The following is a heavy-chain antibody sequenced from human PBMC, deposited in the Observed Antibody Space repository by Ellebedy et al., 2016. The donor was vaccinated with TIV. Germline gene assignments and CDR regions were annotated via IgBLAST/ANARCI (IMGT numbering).Heavy chain of an antibody. CDR1: AGPISSGGSY. J-gene: IGHJ3*02. Sequence: MPSETLSLTCTLSAGPISSGGSYWSWTRQHPGKALEWIGYIYSGGSPDYNPSLKSRVTTSLDTSKNQFSLKLSSLTAAATAVYCWARDCFYDGYAFDIWGQGTMVTVSS. V-gene: IGHV4-31*03. CDR3: ARDCFYDGYAFDI. CDR2: IYSGGSP. D-gene: IGHD2/OR15-2a*01.